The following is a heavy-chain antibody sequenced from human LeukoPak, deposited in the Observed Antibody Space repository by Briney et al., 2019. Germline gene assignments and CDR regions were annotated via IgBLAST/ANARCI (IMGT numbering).Heavy chain of an antibody. Sequence: GGSLRLSCAASGFTFSNYAMSWVRQAPGKGLEWVSAISGSGDSTYYADSVKGRFTISRDNSKNTLYLQMNSLRAEGTAVYYCAKVSTVTPGFWGQGTLVTVSS. J-gene: IGHJ4*02. D-gene: IGHD4-17*01. CDR3: AKVSTVTPGF. V-gene: IGHV3-23*01. CDR2: ISGSGDST. CDR1: GFTFSNYA.